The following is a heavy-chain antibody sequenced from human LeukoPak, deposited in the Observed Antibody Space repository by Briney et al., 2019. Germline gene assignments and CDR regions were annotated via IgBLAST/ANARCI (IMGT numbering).Heavy chain of an antibody. CDR2: ISSGSTI. CDR1: GFTFSSYE. D-gene: IGHD4-11*01. V-gene: IGHV3-48*03. Sequence: HPGGSLRLSCAASGFTFSSYEMNWVRQAPGKGLEWVSYISSGSTIYCADSVKGRFTISRDNAKNSLYLQMNSLRAEDTAVYYCARGGTYSDYWGQGTLVTVSS. CDR3: ARGGTYSDY. J-gene: IGHJ4*02.